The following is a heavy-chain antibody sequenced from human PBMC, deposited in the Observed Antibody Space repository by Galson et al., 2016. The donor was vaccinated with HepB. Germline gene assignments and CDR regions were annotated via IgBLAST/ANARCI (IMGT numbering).Heavy chain of an antibody. Sequence: PALVKPTQTLTLTCTLSGFSLNSNGVGVGWIRQPPGKALEWLALIFWDDDKRYSPSLKNRVSITKDSSKNQVVLTVTDMDPLDTATYFFARRGLHYSSGYSYSPFDYWGRGILVTVSS. J-gene: IGHJ4*02. CDR3: ARRGLHYSSGYSYSPFDY. CDR1: GFSLNSNGVG. D-gene: IGHD3-22*01. CDR2: IFWDDDK. V-gene: IGHV2-5*02.